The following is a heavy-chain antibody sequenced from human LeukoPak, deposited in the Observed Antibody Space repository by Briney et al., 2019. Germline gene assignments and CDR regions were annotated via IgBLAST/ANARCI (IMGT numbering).Heavy chain of an antibody. CDR1: GYTFTGYF. CDR2: INPNSGGT. D-gene: IGHD3/OR15-3a*01. V-gene: IGHV1-2*02. CDR3: ARDGFGTGDDAFDI. J-gene: IGHJ3*02. Sequence: ASVKVSCKASGYTFTGYFMHWVRQAPGQGLEWMGWINPNSGGTNYAQKFQGRVTMTRDTSISTAYMELSRLRSDDTAVYYCARDGFGTGDDAFDIWGQGTMVTVSS.